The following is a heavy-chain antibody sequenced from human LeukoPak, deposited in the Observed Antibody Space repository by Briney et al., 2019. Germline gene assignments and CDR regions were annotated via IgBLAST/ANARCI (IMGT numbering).Heavy chain of an antibody. V-gene: IGHV1-3*03. D-gene: IGHD2-2*01. CDR2: INAGNGNT. CDR3: ASSLRGVVVPAALDY. CDR1: GYTFTSYA. Sequence: ASVKVSCKASGYTFTSYAMHWVRQAPGQRLEWMGWINAGNGNTKYSQEFQGRVTIARDTSASTAYMELSSLRSEDMAVYYCASSLRGVVVPAALDYWGQGTLVTVSS. J-gene: IGHJ4*02.